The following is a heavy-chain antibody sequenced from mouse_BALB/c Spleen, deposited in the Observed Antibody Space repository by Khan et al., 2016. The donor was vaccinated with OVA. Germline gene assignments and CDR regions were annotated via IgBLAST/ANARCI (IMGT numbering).Heavy chain of an antibody. D-gene: IGHD1-1*01. V-gene: IGHV1S81*02. CDR3: ARLRINFDY. CDR2: INPSNGRT. Sequence: QVQLQQSGAELVNPGASVNLSCKASGYTLTSYWMHWVKQRPGQGLEWIGEINPSNGRTNYNEKFKSTATLTVDKSSSTAYMQLSSPTSVDSAVYYCARLRINFDYWGQGTTLTVSS. J-gene: IGHJ2*01. CDR1: GYTLTSYW.